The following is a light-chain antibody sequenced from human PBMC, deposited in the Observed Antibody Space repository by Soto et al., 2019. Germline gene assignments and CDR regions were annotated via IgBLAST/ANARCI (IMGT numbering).Light chain of an antibody. Sequence: QSALTQPPSVSGSPGQSVTISCTGTSIDFVSYNRVSWYQQPPGTAPKLIIYEARNRPSGVPDRFSGSKSGNTASLIISVLQSAVEADYYCSLFTSVNPQVSGTRTKLTV. V-gene: IGLV2-18*01. CDR2: EAR. CDR1: SIDFVSYNR. J-gene: IGLJ1*01. CDR3: SLFTSVNPQV.